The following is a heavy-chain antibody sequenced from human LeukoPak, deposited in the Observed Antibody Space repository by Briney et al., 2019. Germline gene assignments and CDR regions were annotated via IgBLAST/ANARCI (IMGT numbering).Heavy chain of an antibody. V-gene: IGHV3-21*01. Sequence: GSLRLSCAASGFTFNNYSMSWVRQSPGKGLEWVSSISTGGSNIYYADSVKGRSTISRDNANDSLFLQLNSLRAEDTAIYYCARGGAVAGSTADYWGQGTLVTVSS. J-gene: IGHJ4*02. CDR2: ISTGGSNI. CDR1: GFTFNNYS. CDR3: ARGGAVAGSTADY. D-gene: IGHD6-13*01.